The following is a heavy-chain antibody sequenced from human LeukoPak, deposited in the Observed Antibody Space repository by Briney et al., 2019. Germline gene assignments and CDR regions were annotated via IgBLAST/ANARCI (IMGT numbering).Heavy chain of an antibody. D-gene: IGHD1-26*01. CDR2: INPHSGET. Sequence: ASVRVSCKTSGYIFTGFYLHWVRQAPGHGFEWMGWINPHSGETNYAQTFQGRVTMTRDTSINTAYMELSSLRYDDTAVYFCARGLDYSWGPLDYWGQGALVTVSS. CDR1: GYIFTGFY. J-gene: IGHJ4*02. V-gene: IGHV1-2*02. CDR3: ARGLDYSWGPLDY.